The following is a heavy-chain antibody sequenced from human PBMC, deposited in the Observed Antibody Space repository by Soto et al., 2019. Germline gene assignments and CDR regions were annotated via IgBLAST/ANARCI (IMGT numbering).Heavy chain of an antibody. CDR3: ARIDCTGGNCRPYAYYDMDV. J-gene: IGHJ6*02. CDR2: IWYDGSQK. V-gene: IGHV3-33*01. Sequence: QVQLVESGGGVVQPGRSLRLSCAASGFTFNIYGMHWVRQAPGKGLEWVAVIWYDGSQKYYADSVKGRFTISRDNSKNTMDLQMNSLRAEDMAVYYCARIDCTGGNCRPYAYYDMDVWGQGTTVTVS. CDR1: GFTFNIYG. D-gene: IGHD2-15*01.